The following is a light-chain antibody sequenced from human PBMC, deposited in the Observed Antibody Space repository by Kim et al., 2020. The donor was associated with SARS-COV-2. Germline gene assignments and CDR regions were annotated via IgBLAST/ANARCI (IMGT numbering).Light chain of an antibody. CDR1: NIGPAYD. V-gene: IGLV1-40*01. CDR2: GDI. Sequence: GAPGQTVTISCTGSNIGPAYDVHWYQQFPGSAPKLLIYGDIHRPSGVPDRFSGSKSGTSASLAITGLQGEDEADYFCQTYDGGHVVFGGGTQLTVL. J-gene: IGLJ2*01. CDR3: QTYDGGHVV.